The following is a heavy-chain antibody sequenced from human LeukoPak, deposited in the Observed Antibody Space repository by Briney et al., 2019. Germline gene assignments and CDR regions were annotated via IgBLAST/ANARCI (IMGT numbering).Heavy chain of an antibody. CDR3: ARRDCSGGSCSYYYYGMDV. J-gene: IGHJ6*02. CDR1: GYTFTSYA. V-gene: IGHV1-3*01. D-gene: IGHD2-15*01. CDR2: INAGNGNT. Sequence: ASVKVSCKASGYTFTSYAMHWVRQAPGQRLEWMGWINAGNGNTKYSQKFRGRATITRDTSTSTAYMELSSLRSEDTAVYYCARRDCSGGSCSYYYYGMDVWGQGTTVTVSS.